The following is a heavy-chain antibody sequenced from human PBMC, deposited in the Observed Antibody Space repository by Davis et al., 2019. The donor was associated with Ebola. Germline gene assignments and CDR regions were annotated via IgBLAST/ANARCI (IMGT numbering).Heavy chain of an antibody. Sequence: PGGSLRLSCAASGFTFSSYAMHWVRQAPGKGLEWVAVISYDGSNKYYADSVKGRFTISRDNSKNTLYLQMNSLRAEDTAVYYCARIQTATYYDILTGPFDYWGQGTLVTVSS. CDR1: GFTFSSYA. V-gene: IGHV3-30*04. D-gene: IGHD3-9*01. J-gene: IGHJ4*02. CDR3: ARIQTATYYDILTGPFDY. CDR2: ISYDGSNK.